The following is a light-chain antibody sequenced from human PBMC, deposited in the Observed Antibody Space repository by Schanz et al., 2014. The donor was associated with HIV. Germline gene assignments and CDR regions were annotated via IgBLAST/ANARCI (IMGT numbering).Light chain of an antibody. J-gene: IGLJ3*02. CDR2: SDN. V-gene: IGLV1-44*01. Sequence: QSVLTQPPSASGTPGQRVTISCSGSRSNVGTNTVNWYQRLPGTAPKVLIYSDNQRPSGVPDRFSGSRSGTSASLAITGLRSEDEADYYCAAWDDSLNGWVFGGGTKLTVL. CDR1: RSNVGTNT. CDR3: AAWDDSLNGWV.